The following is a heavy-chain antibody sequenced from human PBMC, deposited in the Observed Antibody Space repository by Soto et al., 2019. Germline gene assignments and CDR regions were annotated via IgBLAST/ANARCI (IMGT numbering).Heavy chain of an antibody. J-gene: IGHJ4*02. Sequence: SETLSLTCTVSGGSISSYYWSWIRQPPGKGLEWIGYIYYSGSTNYNPSLKSRVTISVDTSKNQFSLKLSSVTAADTAVYYCARYYYDSSGYYYPYWGQGTLVTVSS. CDR1: GGSISSYY. V-gene: IGHV4-59*01. CDR3: ARYYYDSSGYYYPY. D-gene: IGHD3-22*01. CDR2: IYYSGST.